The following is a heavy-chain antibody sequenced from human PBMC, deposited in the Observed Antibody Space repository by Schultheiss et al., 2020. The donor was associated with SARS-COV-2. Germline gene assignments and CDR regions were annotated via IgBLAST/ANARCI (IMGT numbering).Heavy chain of an antibody. CDR3: AKGAPPSKHIVVVIASHDY. V-gene: IGHV3-15*07. J-gene: IGHJ4*02. CDR2: IKSKTDGGTT. CDR1: GFTFSSYG. D-gene: IGHD2-21*01. Sequence: GGSLRLSCAASGFTFSSYGMHWVRQAPGKGLEWVGRIKSKTDGGTTDYAAPVKGRFTISRDDSKNTLYLQMNSLRAEDTAVYYCAKGAPPSKHIVVVIASHDYWGQGTLVTVSS.